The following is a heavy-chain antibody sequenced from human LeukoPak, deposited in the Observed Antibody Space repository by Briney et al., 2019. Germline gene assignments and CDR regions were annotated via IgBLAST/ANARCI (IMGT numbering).Heavy chain of an antibody. CDR2: INPSGGST. J-gene: IGHJ6*02. V-gene: IGHV1-46*01. Sequence: ASVKVSCKASGYTFTSYYMHWVRQAPGQGLEWMGIINPSGGSTSYAQKFQGRVTITRDTFASTAYMELNSLRSEDTAVYYCARDRCSSTSCFYYYYYGMDVWGQGTTVTVSS. CDR1: GYTFTSYY. CDR3: ARDRCSSTSCFYYYYYGMDV. D-gene: IGHD2-2*01.